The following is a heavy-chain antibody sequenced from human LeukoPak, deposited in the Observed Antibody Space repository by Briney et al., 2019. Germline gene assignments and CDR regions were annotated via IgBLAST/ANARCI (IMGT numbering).Heavy chain of an antibody. CDR1: GGSFSGYY. J-gene: IGHJ6*03. CDR2: INHSGST. CDR3: ARRVGYCSGGSCYYYYYYMDV. Sequence: SETLSLTCAVYGGSFSGYYWSWIRQPPGKGLEWIGVINHSGSTNYNPPLKRRVTISVDTSKNQFSLKLSTVNDADTAVYYCARRVGYCSGGSCYYYYYYMDVWGKGTTVTVSS. V-gene: IGHV4-34*01. D-gene: IGHD2-15*01.